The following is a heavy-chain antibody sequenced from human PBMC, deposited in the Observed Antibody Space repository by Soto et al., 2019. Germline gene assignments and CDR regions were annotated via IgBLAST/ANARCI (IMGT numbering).Heavy chain of an antibody. V-gene: IGHV1-46*01. CDR1: GYTFTSYY. Sequence: QVQLVQSGAEVKKPGASVKVSCKASGYTFTSYYMHWVRQAPGQGLEWMGIINPSGGSTSYAQKFQGRVTMTRDTSTSTVYMELSSLRSEDTAVYYCARDPGGGFWSGFCWFDPWGQGTLVTVSS. CDR3: ARDPGGGFWSGFCWFDP. CDR2: INPSGGST. D-gene: IGHD3-3*01. J-gene: IGHJ5*02.